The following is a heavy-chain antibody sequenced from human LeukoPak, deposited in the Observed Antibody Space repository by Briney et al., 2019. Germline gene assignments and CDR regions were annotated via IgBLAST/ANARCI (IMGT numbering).Heavy chain of an antibody. J-gene: IGHJ6*03. CDR1: GYSSTSYW. V-gene: IGHV5-51*01. Sequence: GESLKISCKGSGYSSTSYWIGWVRQMPGKGLEWMGIIYPGDSDTRYSPSFQGQVTISADKSISTAYLQWSSLKASDTAMYYCARHGDATFGDYYYYYYMDVWGKGTTVTVSS. CDR3: ARHGDATFGDYYYYYYMDV. CDR2: IYPGDSDT. D-gene: IGHD3-16*01.